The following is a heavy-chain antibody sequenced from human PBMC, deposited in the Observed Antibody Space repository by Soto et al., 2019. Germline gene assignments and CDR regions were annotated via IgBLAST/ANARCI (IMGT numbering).Heavy chain of an antibody. Sequence: QVQLVQSGAEVKKPGASVKVSCKASGYTFTSYGISWVRQAPGQGLEWMGWISAYNGNTNYAQKLQGRVTMTTDTSTSPAYMELRSLRSDDTAVYYCARELYSYGNKWSLRGDYWGQGTLVTVSS. D-gene: IGHD5-18*01. J-gene: IGHJ4*02. CDR3: ARELYSYGNKWSLRGDY. CDR1: GYTFTSYG. V-gene: IGHV1-18*04. CDR2: ISAYNGNT.